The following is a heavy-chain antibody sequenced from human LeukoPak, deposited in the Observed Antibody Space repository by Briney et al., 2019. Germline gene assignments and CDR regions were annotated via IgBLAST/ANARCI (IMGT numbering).Heavy chain of an antibody. CDR3: ARGAPEDAFDI. Sequence: SETLSLTCTVSGGSISRGDYYWSWIRQPPGKGLEWIGYIYYSGSTYYNPSLKSRVTISVHTSKNQFSLKLSSVTAADTAVYYCARGAPEDAFDIWGQGTMVTVSS. CDR1: GGSISRGDYY. V-gene: IGHV4-30-4*08. D-gene: IGHD1-14*01. CDR2: IYYSGST. J-gene: IGHJ3*02.